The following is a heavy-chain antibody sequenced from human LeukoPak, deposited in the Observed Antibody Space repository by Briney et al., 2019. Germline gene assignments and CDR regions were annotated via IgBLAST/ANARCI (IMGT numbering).Heavy chain of an antibody. J-gene: IGHJ4*02. CDR1: GFTFSTYG. CDR2: IWYDGSNK. D-gene: IGHD6-13*01. V-gene: IGHV3-33*08. Sequence: GRSLRLSCAASGFTFSTYGMHWVRQAPGKGLEWVAVIWYDGSNKYYADSVKGRFTISRDNSKNTLYLQMNSLRAEDTAVYYCARESTPGGSSSWYPDYWGQGTLVTVSS. CDR3: ARESTPGGSSSWYPDY.